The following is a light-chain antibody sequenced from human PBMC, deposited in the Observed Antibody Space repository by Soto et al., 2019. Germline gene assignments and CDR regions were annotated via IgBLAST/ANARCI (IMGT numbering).Light chain of an antibody. J-gene: IGKJ3*01. CDR1: QSISNY. CDR2: AAS. CDR3: QESYSTPPFS. V-gene: IGKV1-39*01. Sequence: DIQMTQSPSSLSASVGDRVTITCRASQSISNYLNWYQQKPGKDPKLLIYAASTLQGGVPSTFGGGCSGSYFTLTVSSLQPEVFAPYDWQESYSTPPFSFGPGTKVDI.